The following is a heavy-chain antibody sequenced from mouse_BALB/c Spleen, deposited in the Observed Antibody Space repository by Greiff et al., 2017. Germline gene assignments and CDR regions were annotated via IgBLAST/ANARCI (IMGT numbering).Heavy chain of an antibody. J-gene: IGHJ3*01. CDR2: ISNLAYSI. V-gene: IGHV5-15*02. Sequence: EVKLVESGGGLVQPGGSRKLSCAASGFTFSDYGMAWVRQAPGKGPEWVAFISNLAYSIYYADTVTGRFTISRENAKNTLYLEMSSLRSEDTAMYYCARVDGYYAWFAYWGQGTLVTVSA. CDR1: GFTFSDYG. CDR3: ARVDGYYAWFAY. D-gene: IGHD2-3*01.